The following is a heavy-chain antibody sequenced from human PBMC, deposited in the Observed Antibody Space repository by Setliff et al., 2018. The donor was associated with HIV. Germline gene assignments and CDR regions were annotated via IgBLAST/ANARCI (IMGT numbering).Heavy chain of an antibody. CDR3: ARGGEKLGSSWYYYYYYMDV. CDR2: IIPIFGTA. V-gene: IGHV1-69*13. Sequence: SVKVSCKASGGTFSSYAISWVRQAPGQGLEWMGGIIPIFGTANYAQKFQGRVTITADETTSTAYMELSSLRSEDTAVYYCARGGEKLGSSWYYYYYYMDVWGKGTTVTVSS. J-gene: IGHJ6*03. CDR1: GGTFSSYA. D-gene: IGHD6-13*01.